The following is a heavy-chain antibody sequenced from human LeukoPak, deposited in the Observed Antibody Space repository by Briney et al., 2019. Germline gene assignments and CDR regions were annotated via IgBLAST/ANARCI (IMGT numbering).Heavy chain of an antibody. CDR2: VGIAADT. Sequence: GGSLRLSCAASGFTFSDHAMHWVRQAPGKGLEWVSAVGIAADTFYPGSVKGRFTISRENAKNSLYLQMNSLRVEDTAVYYCVRQKKSHGNFDYWGQGTLVTVSS. D-gene: IGHD1-26*01. J-gene: IGHJ4*02. CDR1: GFTFSDHA. V-gene: IGHV3-13*01. CDR3: VRQKKSHGNFDY.